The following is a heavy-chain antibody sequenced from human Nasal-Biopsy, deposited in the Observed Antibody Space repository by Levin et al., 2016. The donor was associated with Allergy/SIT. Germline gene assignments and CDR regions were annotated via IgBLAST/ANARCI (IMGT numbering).Heavy chain of an antibody. J-gene: IGHJ6*02. D-gene: IGHD2-8*01. V-gene: IGHV3-30*18. CDR3: AKEADCSNGACYGMDV. Sequence: GESLKISCAASGFTFRSYGLHWVRQAPGKGLEWVALISYDGSKKNYADSVKGRFTISRDNSKNTLYLQINSLRAEDTAVYHCAKEADCSNGACYGMDVWGQGTTVTVSS. CDR2: ISYDGSKK. CDR1: GFTFRSYG.